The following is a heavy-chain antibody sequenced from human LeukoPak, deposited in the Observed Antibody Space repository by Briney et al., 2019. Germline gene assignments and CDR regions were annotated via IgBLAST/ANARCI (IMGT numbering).Heavy chain of an antibody. CDR2: ISYDGTTNK. Sequence: GGSLRLSCAASGFTFGAYGMHWVRQAPGKGLEWVAVISYDGTTNKYYADSVRGRFTISRDNSKNTLYLQMNSLRAEDTAVYYCARGNPPGYCSGDSCFPWGQGTLVTVSS. J-gene: IGHJ5*02. D-gene: IGHD2-15*01. CDR3: ARGNPPGYCSGDSCFP. V-gene: IGHV3-30*03. CDR1: GFTFGAYG.